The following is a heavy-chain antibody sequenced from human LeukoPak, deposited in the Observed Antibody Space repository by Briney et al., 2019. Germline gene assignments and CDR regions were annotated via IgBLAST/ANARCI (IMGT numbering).Heavy chain of an antibody. J-gene: IGHJ6*03. CDR3: AKGGGGRLIYYYYMDV. CDR1: GFTFSRHN. D-gene: IGHD3-16*01. Sequence: GGSLRPSCAASGFTFSRHNMNWVRQAPGKGLEWVSSISGSSSYIYYADSVKGRFTISRDNARNSLYLQMNSLRAEDMALYYCAKGGGGRLIYYYYMDVWGKGTTVTVSS. V-gene: IGHV3-21*04. CDR2: ISGSSSYI.